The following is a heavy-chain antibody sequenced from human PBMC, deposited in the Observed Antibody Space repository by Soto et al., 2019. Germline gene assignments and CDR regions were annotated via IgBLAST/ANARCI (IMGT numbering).Heavy chain of an antibody. CDR3: AADLGPAYDSNNGFGP. J-gene: IGHJ5*02. Sequence: EVQLVESGGDLVKPGGSLRLSCAASGFIFSHAWLHWVRQPPGKGLELVGRVKNNGGATDYAPSVKGRFTISRDDSKDMVYLQMRSLGTEDTAMYFSAADLGPAYDSNNGFGPWGQGTLVTVSP. V-gene: IGHV3-15*07. CDR2: VKNNGGAT. D-gene: IGHD2-21*01. CDR1: GFIFSHAW.